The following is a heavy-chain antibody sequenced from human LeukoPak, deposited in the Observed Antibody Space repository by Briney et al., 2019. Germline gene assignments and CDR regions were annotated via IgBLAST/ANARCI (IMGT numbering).Heavy chain of an antibody. Sequence: PGGSLRLSCAAPGFTFSSYAMNWVRQAPGKGLEWVSTILSGGSTYYADSVKGRFTISRDTSKNTLYLQMNSLRPEDTAVYYCAKQFGGKDRYFDYWGQGTLVTVSS. V-gene: IGHV3-23*01. CDR3: AKQFGGKDRYFDY. CDR2: ILSGGST. CDR1: GFTFSSYA. J-gene: IGHJ4*02. D-gene: IGHD3-10*01.